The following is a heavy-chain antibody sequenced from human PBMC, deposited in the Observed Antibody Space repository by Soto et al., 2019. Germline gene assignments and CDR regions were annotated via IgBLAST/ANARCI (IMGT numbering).Heavy chain of an antibody. CDR2: ISAYNGNT. Sequence: QVQLVQSGAEVKKPGASVKVSCKASGYTFTNFGFSWVRQAPGPGLEWMGWISAYNGNTNYAQNFQGRVTMTTDTCTSTAYMELRSLRSEDTAVYYCARGGTTIGYWCQGTLVTVSS. CDR1: GYTFTNFG. J-gene: IGHJ4*02. V-gene: IGHV1-18*01. CDR3: ARGGTTIGY. D-gene: IGHD4-17*01.